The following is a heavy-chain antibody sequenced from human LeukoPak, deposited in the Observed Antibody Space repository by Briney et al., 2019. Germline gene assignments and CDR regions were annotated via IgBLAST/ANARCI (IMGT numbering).Heavy chain of an antibody. CDR2: IYKSGST. V-gene: IGHV4-59*08. Sequence: SETLSLTCTVSGGSISSYYWSWIRQPPGKGLEWIGNIYKSGSTNYNPSLKSRVTMSVDTSKNQFSLTLNSVTAADTAVYYCASLSTGPYGLGAFDIWGQGTMATVSS. D-gene: IGHD1-1*01. J-gene: IGHJ3*02. CDR1: GGSISSYY. CDR3: ASLSTGPYGLGAFDI.